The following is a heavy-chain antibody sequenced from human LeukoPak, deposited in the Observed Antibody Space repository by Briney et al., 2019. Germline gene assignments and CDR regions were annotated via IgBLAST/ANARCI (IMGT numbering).Heavy chain of an antibody. Sequence: GGSLRLSCAASGFTFSSYRMNWVRQAPGKGLEWVSSISSSTSYIYYADSVKGRFTISRDNAKNSLYLQMNSLRAEDTAVYYCATSPYYYDSSGSPFDYWGQGTLVTVSS. V-gene: IGHV3-21*01. CDR2: ISSSTSYI. J-gene: IGHJ4*02. D-gene: IGHD3-22*01. CDR1: GFTFSSYR. CDR3: ATSPYYYDSSGSPFDY.